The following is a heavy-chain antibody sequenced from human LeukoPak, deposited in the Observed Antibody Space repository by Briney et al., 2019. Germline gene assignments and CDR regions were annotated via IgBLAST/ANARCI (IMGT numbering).Heavy chain of an antibody. CDR2: INSDGTST. Sequence: GGSLRLSCVASGFTFNNYWVHWVRQAPGRGLVWVSRINSDGTSTSYADSVKGRFTISRDNAKNTLYLQMNSLRAEDTAVYYCASLKYNSGWYYFDYWGQGILVTVSS. CDR1: GFTFNNYW. J-gene: IGHJ4*02. V-gene: IGHV3-74*01. CDR3: ASLKYNSGWYYFDY. D-gene: IGHD6-19*01.